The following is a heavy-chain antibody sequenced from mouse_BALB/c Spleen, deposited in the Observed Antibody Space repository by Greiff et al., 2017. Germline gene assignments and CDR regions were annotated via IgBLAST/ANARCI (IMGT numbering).Heavy chain of an antibody. J-gene: IGHJ1*01. CDR1: GFTFSDFY. CDR3: ARGYYDYDGGYFDV. V-gene: IGHV7-1*02. Sequence: EVQLVESGGGLVQPGGSLRLSCATSGFTFSDFYMEWVRQPPGKRLEWIAASRNKANDYTTEYSASVKGRFIVSRDTSQSILYLQMNALRAEDTAIYYCARGYYDYDGGYFDVWGAGTTVTVSS. D-gene: IGHD2-4*01. CDR2: SRNKANDYTT.